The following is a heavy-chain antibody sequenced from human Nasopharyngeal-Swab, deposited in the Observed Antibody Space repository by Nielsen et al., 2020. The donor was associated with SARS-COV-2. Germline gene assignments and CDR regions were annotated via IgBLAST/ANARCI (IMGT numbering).Heavy chain of an antibody. CDR3: ARVGRYCSGGSCYSGY. CDR2: IDPSDSYT. CDR1: GYSFTSYW. V-gene: IGHV5-10-1*01. Sequence: GGSLRLSCKGSGYSFTSYWISWVRQMPGKGLEWMGRIDPSDSYTNYSPSFQGHVTISADKSISTAYLQWNSLKASDTAMYYCARVGRYCSGGSCYSGYWGQGTLVTVSS. J-gene: IGHJ4*02. D-gene: IGHD2-15*01.